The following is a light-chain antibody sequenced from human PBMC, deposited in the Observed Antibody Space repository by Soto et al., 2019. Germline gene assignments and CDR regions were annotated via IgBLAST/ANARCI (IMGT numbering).Light chain of an antibody. CDR1: QGINNY. CDR2: SAS. J-gene: IGKJ1*01. Sequence: DIQMTQSPSSLSASVGDRVTITCRASQGINNYLAWYQQKPGKVPKLLIYSASTLQSGVPSRFSASGYGTDFTLTISSPQPEDVAIYYCQRYSSVPRTFGQGTKVEIK. V-gene: IGKV1-27*01. CDR3: QRYSSVPRT.